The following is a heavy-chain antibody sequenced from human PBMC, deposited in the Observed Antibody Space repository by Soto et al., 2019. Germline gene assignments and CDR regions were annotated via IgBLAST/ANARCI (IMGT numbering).Heavy chain of an antibody. CDR1: GGTFSSYA. CDR2: IIPIFGTA. V-gene: IGHV1-69*06. CDR3: ATSQGIVVVSGYYYYYGMDV. Sequence: QVQLVQSGAEVKKPGSSVKVSCKASGGTFSSYAISWVRQAPGQGLEWMGGIIPIFGTANYAQKFQGRVTITAVKSTSTAYMELSSLRSEDTAVYYCATSQGIVVVSGYYYYYGMDVWGQGTTVTVSS. D-gene: IGHD2-15*01. J-gene: IGHJ6*02.